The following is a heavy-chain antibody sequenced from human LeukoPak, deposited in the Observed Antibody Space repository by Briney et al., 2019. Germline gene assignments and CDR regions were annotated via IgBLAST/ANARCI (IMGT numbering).Heavy chain of an antibody. CDR2: IYYSGST. J-gene: IGHJ3*02. V-gene: IGHV4-59*08. CDR1: GGSISSYY. Sequence: SETLSLTCTVSGGSISSYYWSWIRQPPGKGLEWIGYIYYSGSTNYDLSLKSRVTISVDTSKNQFSLKLSSVTAADTAVYYCARHYYYDSSGHPDIWGQGTMVTVSS. D-gene: IGHD3-22*01. CDR3: ARHYYYDSSGHPDI.